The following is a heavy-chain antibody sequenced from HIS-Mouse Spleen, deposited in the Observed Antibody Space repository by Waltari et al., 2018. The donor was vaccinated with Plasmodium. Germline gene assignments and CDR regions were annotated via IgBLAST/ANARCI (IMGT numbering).Heavy chain of an antibody. CDR3: ARVLGYKAAAGTFVEYFQH. D-gene: IGHD6-13*01. V-gene: IGHV1-2*02. J-gene: IGHJ1*01. CDR1: GYTFTGYS. Sequence: QVQLVQSGAAVKQPGASVKVSCKASGYTFTGYSMPCVRRRPGPGLEWMGWINPNSGGTNYAQKFQGRVTMTRDTSISTAYMELSRLRSDDTAVYYCARVLGYKAAAGTFVEYFQHWGQGTLVTVSS. CDR2: INPNSGGT.